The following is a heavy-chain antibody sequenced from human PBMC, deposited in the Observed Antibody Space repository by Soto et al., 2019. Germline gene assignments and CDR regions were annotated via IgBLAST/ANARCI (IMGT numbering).Heavy chain of an antibody. Sequence: ASVKVSCKASGYTFTSYGITWVRQAPGQGLEWMGWISTYSGKTDYAQKLQGRVTMTTDTSTGPAYMELRSLRSDDTAVYYCAGGLRFLEWSTDYWGQGTLVTVSS. D-gene: IGHD3-3*01. V-gene: IGHV1-18*01. CDR2: ISTYSGKT. CDR3: AGGLRFLEWSTDY. J-gene: IGHJ4*02. CDR1: GYTFTSYG.